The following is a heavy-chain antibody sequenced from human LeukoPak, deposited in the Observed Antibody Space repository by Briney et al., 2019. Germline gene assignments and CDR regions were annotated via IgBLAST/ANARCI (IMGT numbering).Heavy chain of an antibody. CDR2: IYPGDSDT. CDR3: AIGGDGSLRYLDWFHIYY. J-gene: IGHJ4*02. D-gene: IGHD3-9*01. Sequence: GESLKISCKGSGYSFTSYWIGWVRQMPGKGLEGMGIIYPGDSDTSYSPSFQGQVTISADKSISTAYLQWSSLKASDTAMYYCAIGGDGSLRYLDWFHIYYWGQGTLVTVSS. CDR1: GYSFTSYW. V-gene: IGHV5-51*01.